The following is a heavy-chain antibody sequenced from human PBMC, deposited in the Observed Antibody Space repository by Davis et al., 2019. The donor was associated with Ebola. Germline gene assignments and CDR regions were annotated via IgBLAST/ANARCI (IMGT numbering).Heavy chain of an antibody. D-gene: IGHD6-6*01. Sequence: AASVKVSCKASGYTFTTAGISWVRQAPGQGLEWVGWISTYNGKTEYAQKVQGRITMTTDTSTSTAYMELRSLRSDDTAVYYCARAIVAARGWFDPWGQGTLVTVSS. CDR3: ARAIVAARGWFDP. J-gene: IGHJ5*02. CDR2: ISTYNGKT. V-gene: IGHV1-18*01. CDR1: GYTFTTAG.